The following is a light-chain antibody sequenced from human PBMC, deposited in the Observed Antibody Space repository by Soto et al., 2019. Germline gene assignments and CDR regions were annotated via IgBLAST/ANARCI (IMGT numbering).Light chain of an antibody. CDR3: VAWDDSLSGLV. CDR2: SNN. CDR1: SANIGTNF. Sequence: QSVLTQPPSASGTPGQRVTISCSGRSANIGTNFVCWYQQLPGTAPKLLIYSNNQRPSGVPDRFSGSKSGTSASLAISGLRSEDEANYYCVAWDDSLSGLVFGTGTKVTVL. V-gene: IGLV1-47*02. J-gene: IGLJ1*01.